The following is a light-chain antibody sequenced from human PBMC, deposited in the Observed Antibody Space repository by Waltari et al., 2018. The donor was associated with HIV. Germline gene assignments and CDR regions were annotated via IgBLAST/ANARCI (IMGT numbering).Light chain of an antibody. CDR3: SSYTRSSTSVI. J-gene: IGLJ2*01. Sequence: QSALTQPASVSGSPSQSITISCTGTSRDVGGYNYVSWYQQYPGKAPKLIIYEVTNRPSGVSNRFSGSKSGNMASLTISGLQAEDEADYYCSSYTRSSTSVIFGGGTKLTVL. V-gene: IGLV2-14*01. CDR2: EVT. CDR1: SRDVGGYNY.